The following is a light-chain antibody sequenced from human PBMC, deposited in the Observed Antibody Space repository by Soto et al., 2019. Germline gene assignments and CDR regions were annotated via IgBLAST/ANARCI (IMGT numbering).Light chain of an antibody. V-gene: IGKV3D-20*02. CDR2: GAS. J-gene: IGKJ5*01. CDR1: QSVSSSF. CDR3: QQRSSWPIT. Sequence: EIVLAQSPGTLSLSPGERATLXXRASQSVSSSFLAWYQQKVGQAPRVXIYGASSRATGIPDRFSGSGAGADFTLTISTLEPEDFAVYYCQQRSSWPITFGQGTRLEIK.